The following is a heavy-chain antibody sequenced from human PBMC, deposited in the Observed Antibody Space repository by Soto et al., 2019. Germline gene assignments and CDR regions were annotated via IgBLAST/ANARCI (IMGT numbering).Heavy chain of an antibody. J-gene: IGHJ3*02. CDR1: GGSISSGDYY. Sequence: QVQLQESGPGLVKPSQTLSLTCTVSGGSISSGDYYWSWIRQSPGTGLEWIGYINYSGSTYYNPSLKSRVTISVDTSKNQCSRRRSSVTDADTAVYYCARVSDYDTSGYYDAFDIWGHGTMVTVSS. CDR3: ARVSDYDTSGYYDAFDI. D-gene: IGHD3-22*01. CDR2: INYSGST. V-gene: IGHV4-30-4*01.